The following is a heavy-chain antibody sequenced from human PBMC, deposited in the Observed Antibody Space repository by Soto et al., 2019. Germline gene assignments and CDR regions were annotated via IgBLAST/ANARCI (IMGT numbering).Heavy chain of an antibody. CDR2: ISDSGGST. D-gene: IGHD4-17*01. Sequence: GGSLRLSCAASGFTFSSYAMSWVRQAPGKGLAWVSSISDSGGSTYYADSVKGRFTISRDNSKNTLFLQLNSLTAEDTAVYYCARGSTGLGWGQGTLVTVSS. V-gene: IGHV3-23*01. J-gene: IGHJ4*02. CDR3: ARGSTGLG. CDR1: GFTFSSYA.